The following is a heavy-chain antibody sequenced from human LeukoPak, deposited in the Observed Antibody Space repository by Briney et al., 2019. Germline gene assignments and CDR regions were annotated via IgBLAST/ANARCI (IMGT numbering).Heavy chain of an antibody. Sequence: ASVKVSCKASGYTFTSYYMHWVRQAPGQGLEWMGIINPGGGSTSYAQKFQGRVTMTRDTSTSTVYMELSSLRSEDTAVYYCARGQGAKQYDFWSGYYAYYYYYGMDVWGQGTTVTVSS. V-gene: IGHV1-46*01. CDR3: ARGQGAKQYDFWSGYYAYYYYYGMDV. D-gene: IGHD3-3*01. J-gene: IGHJ6*02. CDR1: GYTFTSYY. CDR2: INPGGGST.